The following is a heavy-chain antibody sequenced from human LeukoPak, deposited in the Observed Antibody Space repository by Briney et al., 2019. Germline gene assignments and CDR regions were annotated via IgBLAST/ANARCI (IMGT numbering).Heavy chain of an antibody. CDR2: IIPIFGTA. CDR3: ARGIAAAGGPYYYYMDV. CDR1: GGTFSSYA. D-gene: IGHD6-13*01. J-gene: IGHJ6*03. Sequence: ASVKVSCKASGGTFSSYAISWVRQAPGQGLEWMGGIIPIFGTANYAQKFQGRVTITTDESTSTAYMELSSLRSEDTAVYYCARGIAAAGGPYYYYMDVWGKGTMVTVSS. V-gene: IGHV1-69*05.